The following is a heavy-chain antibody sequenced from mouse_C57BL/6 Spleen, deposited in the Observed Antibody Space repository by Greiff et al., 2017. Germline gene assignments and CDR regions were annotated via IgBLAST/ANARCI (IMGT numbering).Heavy chain of an antibody. V-gene: IGHV5-17*01. D-gene: IGHD1-2*01. CDR3: ARLLRHLDY. J-gene: IGHJ2*01. CDR1: GFTFSDYG. Sequence: EVKLVESGGGLVKPGGSLKLSCAASGFTFSDYGMHWVRQAPEKGLEWVAYISSGSSTIYYADTVKGRFTNSRDNAKNTLFLQMTSLRSEDTSMYYCARLLRHLDYWGQGTTLTVSS. CDR2: ISSGSSTI.